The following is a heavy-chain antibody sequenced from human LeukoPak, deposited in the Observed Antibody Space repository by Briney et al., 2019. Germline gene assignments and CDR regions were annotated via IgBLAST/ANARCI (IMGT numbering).Heavy chain of an antibody. D-gene: IGHD6-19*01. CDR2: ISAYNGNT. Sequence: GASVKVSCKASGYTFTSYGISCVRQGPGQGLEWMGWISAYNGNTTYAQKLQGRVTMTTDTSTSTAYMELRSLRSDDTAVYYCARSPGSIAVPGTGDYWGQGTLVTVSS. CDR3: ARSPGSIAVPGTGDY. V-gene: IGHV1-18*01. CDR1: GYTFTSYG. J-gene: IGHJ4*02.